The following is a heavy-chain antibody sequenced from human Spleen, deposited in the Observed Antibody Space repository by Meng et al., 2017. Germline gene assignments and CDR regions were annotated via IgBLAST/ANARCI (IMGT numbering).Heavy chain of an antibody. J-gene: IGHJ5*01. CDR1: GFTFSSYA. Sequence: VQVVESGGGLVKPGRSLRLSCAASGFTFSSYAMHWVRQAPGKGLEWVAVISYDGSNKYYADSVKGRFTISRDNSKNTLYLQMNSLGAEDTAVYYCARGVGYADSWGQGTLVTVSS. CDR2: ISYDGSNK. CDR3: ARGVGYADS. V-gene: IGHV3-30*07. D-gene: IGHD2-8*01.